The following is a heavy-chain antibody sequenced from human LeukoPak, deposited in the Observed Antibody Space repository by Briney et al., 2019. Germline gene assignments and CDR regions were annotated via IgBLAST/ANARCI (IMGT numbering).Heavy chain of an antibody. D-gene: IGHD3-10*02. CDR2: ISSSGSTI. CDR3: AELGITMIGGV. V-gene: IGHV3-48*03. CDR1: GFPFSSYE. J-gene: IGHJ6*04. Sequence: GGSLSLSCAASGFPFSSYEMNWVRPAPGKGLEWVSYISSSGSTIYYADSVKGRFTISRDNAKNSLYLQMNSLRAEDTAVYYCAELGITMIGGVWGKGTTVTISS.